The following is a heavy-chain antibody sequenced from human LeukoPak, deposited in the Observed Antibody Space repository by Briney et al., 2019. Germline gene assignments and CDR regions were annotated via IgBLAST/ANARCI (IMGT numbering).Heavy chain of an antibody. CDR2: IRSKANSYAT. Sequence: PGGSLRLSCAASGFTFSGSAMHWVRQASGKGLEWVGRIRSKANSYATAYAASAKGRFTISRDDSKSTAYLQMNSLKTEDTAVYYCTRSPILYGLYFDYWGQGTLVTVSS. V-gene: IGHV3-73*01. D-gene: IGHD2-2*02. CDR3: TRSPILYGLYFDY. CDR1: GFTFSGSA. J-gene: IGHJ4*02.